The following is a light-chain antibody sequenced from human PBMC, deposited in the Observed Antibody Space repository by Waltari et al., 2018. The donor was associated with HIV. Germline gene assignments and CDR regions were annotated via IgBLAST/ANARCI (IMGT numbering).Light chain of an antibody. CDR2: QDS. V-gene: IGLV3-1*01. Sequence: SYELTQPPSVSVSPGQTASITCSGDKLGAKYACWYQQKPGQSPVLVIEQDSKRPSGIPGRFSGSNAGNTATLTISGTQAMDEADYYCQAWDSSTAVFGGGTKLTVL. J-gene: IGLJ2*01. CDR1: KLGAKY. CDR3: QAWDSSTAV.